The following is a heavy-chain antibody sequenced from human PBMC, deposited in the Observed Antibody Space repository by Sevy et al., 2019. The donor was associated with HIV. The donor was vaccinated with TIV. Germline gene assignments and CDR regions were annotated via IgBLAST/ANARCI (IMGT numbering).Heavy chain of an antibody. CDR3: AKGIGYSGYETDY. CDR1: GFTFSSYA. D-gene: IGHD5-12*01. V-gene: IGHV3-23*01. Sequence: GGSLRLSCAASGFTFSSYAMSWVRQAPGKGLEWVSAISGMGFSTYYADSVKGRFTISRDNSKNTLYLQMNNLRADDTAVFYCAKGIGYSGYETDYWGQGTLVTVSS. CDR2: ISGMGFST. J-gene: IGHJ4*02.